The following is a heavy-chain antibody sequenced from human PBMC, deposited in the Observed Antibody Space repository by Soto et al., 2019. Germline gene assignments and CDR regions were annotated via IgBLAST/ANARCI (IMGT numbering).Heavy chain of an antibody. Sequence: ASVKVSCKASGYTFTSYGISWVRQAPGQGLEWMGWISAYNGNTNYAQKLQGRVTMTTDTSTSTAYMELRSLRPDDTALYYCAKDITKGLPFHFYHGLDVWGQGTPVTVSS. CDR3: AKDITKGLPFHFYHGLDV. J-gene: IGHJ6*02. D-gene: IGHD3-16*01. V-gene: IGHV1-18*01. CDR2: ISAYNGNT. CDR1: GYTFTSYG.